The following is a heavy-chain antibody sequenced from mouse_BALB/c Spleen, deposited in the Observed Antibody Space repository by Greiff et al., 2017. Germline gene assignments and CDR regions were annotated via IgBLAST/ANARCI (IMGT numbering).Heavy chain of an antibody. V-gene: IGHV5-12-1*01. CDR1: GFAFSSYD. CDR2: ISSGGGST. Sequence: EVMLVESGGGLVKPGGSLKLSCAASGFAFSSYDMSWVRQTPEKRLEWVAYISSGGGSTYYPDTVKGRFTISRDNAKNTLYLQMSSLKSEDTAMYYCARHWNYGSPMDYWGQGTSVTVSS. CDR3: ARHWNYGSPMDY. J-gene: IGHJ4*01. D-gene: IGHD1-1*01.